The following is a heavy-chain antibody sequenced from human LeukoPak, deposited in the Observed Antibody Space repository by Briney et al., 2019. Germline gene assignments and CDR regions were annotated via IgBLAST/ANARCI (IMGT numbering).Heavy chain of an antibody. V-gene: IGHV1-2*07. CDR3: ARGLYGSGSSVDY. J-gene: IGHJ4*02. D-gene: IGHD3-10*01. Sequence: ASVKVSCKTSGYTFIGHYIHWVRQAPGQGLEWMGWINPKNGGANYAPRFRGRVTMTRDRSTSTVYMELTRLTSDDTAVYYCARGLYGSGSSVDYWGQGTLVTVSS. CDR2: INPKNGGA. CDR1: GYTFIGHY.